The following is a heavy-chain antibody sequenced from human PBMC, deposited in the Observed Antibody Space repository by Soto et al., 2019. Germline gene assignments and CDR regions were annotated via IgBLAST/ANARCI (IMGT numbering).Heavy chain of an antibody. CDR2: VIPILGIA. V-gene: IGHV1-69*02. D-gene: IGHD2-2*03. CDR3: VVVGYCSSTSCYRLNTWAFDI. CDR1: GGTFSSYT. J-gene: IGHJ3*02. Sequence: SVKVSCKASGGTFSSYTISWVRQAPGQGLEWMGRVIPILGIANYAQKFQGRVTITADKSTSTAYMELSSLRSEDTAVYYCVVVGYCSSTSCYRLNTWAFDIWGQGTMVTVSS.